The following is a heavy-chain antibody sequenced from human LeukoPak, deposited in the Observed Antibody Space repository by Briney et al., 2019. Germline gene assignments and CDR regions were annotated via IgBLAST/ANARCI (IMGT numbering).Heavy chain of an antibody. CDR1: GFPFSSYW. Sequence: GGSLRLSCVASGFPFSSYWMTWVRQAPGKGLEWVANIKQDGSKKSYVDSVKGRFTISRDNAKNSLYLQMNSLRAEDTAIYYCARAPRKFRGIIVTPLYYFDYWGQGALVTVSS. J-gene: IGHJ4*02. CDR2: IKQDGSKK. V-gene: IGHV3-7*03. D-gene: IGHD3-10*01. CDR3: ARAPRKFRGIIVTPLYYFDY.